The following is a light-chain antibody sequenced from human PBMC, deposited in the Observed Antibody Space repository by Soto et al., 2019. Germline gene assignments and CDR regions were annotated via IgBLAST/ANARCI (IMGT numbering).Light chain of an antibody. J-gene: IGKJ1*01. CDR3: QHYGSSPPWT. CDR1: QSVSRSY. Sequence: EIVLTQSPGTLSLSPGERATLSCRASQSVSRSYLAWYQQKPGQAPRLLIYGASSRATGIPDRFSGSGSGTDFPLTISRLEPEDCAVYYCQHYGSSPPWTFGQGTKVEIK. CDR2: GAS. V-gene: IGKV3-20*01.